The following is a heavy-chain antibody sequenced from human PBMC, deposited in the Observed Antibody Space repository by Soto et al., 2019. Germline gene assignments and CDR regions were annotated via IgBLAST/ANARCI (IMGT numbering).Heavy chain of an antibody. CDR3: ARHDGFSSGWIFDY. V-gene: IGHV4-4*02. D-gene: IGHD6-19*01. CDR1: GGSMTSSNW. Sequence: PSETLSLTCTVSGGSMTSSNWWNWVRQSPGKGLEWIGEAHHSGRTNYNPSLKSRVTISVDKSKNHFSLKLRSVTAADTAVYYCARHDGFSSGWIFDYWGHGTLVTVSS. J-gene: IGHJ4*01. CDR2: AHHSGRT.